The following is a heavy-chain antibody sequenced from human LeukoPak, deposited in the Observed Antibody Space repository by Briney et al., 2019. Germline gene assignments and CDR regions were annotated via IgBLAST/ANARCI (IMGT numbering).Heavy chain of an antibody. Sequence: GESLKISCKGSGYSFTSYWIGWVRQMPGKGLEWMGIIYPGDSDTRYSPSFQGQVTISADKSISTAYLQWSSLKASDAAIYYCARSQSIVSSTRYFDYWGQGTLVTVSS. J-gene: IGHJ4*02. V-gene: IGHV5-51*01. CDR2: IYPGDSDT. CDR1: GYSFTSYW. CDR3: ARSQSIVSSTRYFDY. D-gene: IGHD5/OR15-5a*01.